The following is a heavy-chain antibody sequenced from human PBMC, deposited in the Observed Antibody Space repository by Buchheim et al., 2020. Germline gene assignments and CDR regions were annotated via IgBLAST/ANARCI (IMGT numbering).Heavy chain of an antibody. J-gene: IGHJ6*01. V-gene: IGHV3-53*02. CDR2: IYSGGST. D-gene: IGHD2-8*01. CDR3: ARAGAHCTNGVCYTEYYGMDV. Sequence: EVQLVETGGGLIQPGGSLRLSCAASGFTVSSNYMSWVRQAPGKGLEWVSVIYSGGSTYYADSVKGRFTISRDNSKNTPYLQMNSLRAEDTAVYHCARAGAHCTNGVCYTEYYGMDVWGQGTT. CDR1: GFTVSSNY.